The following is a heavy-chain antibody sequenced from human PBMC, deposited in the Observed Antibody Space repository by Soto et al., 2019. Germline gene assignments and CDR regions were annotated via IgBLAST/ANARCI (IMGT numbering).Heavy chain of an antibody. CDR2: IYYSGST. CDR3: VETGIVGATSFDY. CDR1: GGSISSSSYY. J-gene: IGHJ4*02. D-gene: IGHD1-26*01. V-gene: IGHV4-39*01. Sequence: SETLSLTCTVSGGSISSSSYYWGWIRQPPGKGLEWIGSIYYSGSTYYNPSLKSRVTISVDTSKNQFSLKLSSVTAANTAVYYCVETGIVGATSFDYWGQGTLVTVSS.